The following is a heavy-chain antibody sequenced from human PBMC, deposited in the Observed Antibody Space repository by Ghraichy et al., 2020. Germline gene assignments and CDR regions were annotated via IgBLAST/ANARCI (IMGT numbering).Heavy chain of an antibody. Sequence: SETLSLTCTVSGGSISSSSYYWGWIRQPPGKGLEWIGSIYYSGSTYYNPSLKSRVTISVDTSKNQFSLKLSSVTAADTAVYYCARGIQLWFGWGQGTLVTVSS. CDR3: ARGIQLWFG. CDR2: IYYSGST. V-gene: IGHV4-39*01. CDR1: GGSISSSSYY. D-gene: IGHD5-18*01. J-gene: IGHJ4*02.